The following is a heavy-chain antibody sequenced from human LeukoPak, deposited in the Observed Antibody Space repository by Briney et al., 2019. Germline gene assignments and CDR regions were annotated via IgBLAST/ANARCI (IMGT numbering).Heavy chain of an antibody. D-gene: IGHD3-22*01. J-gene: IGHJ4*02. CDR3: ARGPSDYYDSSGHYFDY. CDR2: FYHSGST. V-gene: IGHV4-38-2*02. Sequence: KPSETLSLTCTVSGYSISNGYYWGWIRQPPGEGLEWMGSFYHSGSTYYNSSLKSRVTISVDTSKNQFSLRLSSVTAADTAVYYCARGPSDYYDSSGHYFDYWGQGTLVTVSS. CDR1: GYSISNGYY.